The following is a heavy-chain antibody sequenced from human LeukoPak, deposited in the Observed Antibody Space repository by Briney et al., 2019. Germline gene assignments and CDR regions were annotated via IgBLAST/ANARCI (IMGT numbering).Heavy chain of an antibody. D-gene: IGHD3-22*01. V-gene: IGHV3-20*04. CDR1: GFTFDDYG. J-gene: IGHJ4*02. CDR2: INWNGGST. CDR3: ARKSEDYYDSSGYSKYYFDY. Sequence: GGSLRLSCAASGFTFDDYGMSWVRQAPGKGLEWVSGINWNGGSTGYADSVKGRFTISRDNAKNSLYLQMNSLRAEDTALYYCARKSEDYYDSSGYSKYYFDYWGQGTLVTVSS.